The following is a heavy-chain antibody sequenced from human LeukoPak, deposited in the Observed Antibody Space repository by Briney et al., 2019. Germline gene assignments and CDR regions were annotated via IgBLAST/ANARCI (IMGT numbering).Heavy chain of an antibody. CDR1: GYTFTRSY. CDR3: ARVAAWVGHMDV. CDR2: INPNSGGT. J-gene: IGHJ6*03. D-gene: IGHD1-26*01. V-gene: IGHV1-2*02. Sequence: GASVKVSCRAFGYTFTRSYMHWVRQAPGQGLEWMGWINPNSGGTNYAQKFQGRVTMTRDTSISTAYMELSRLRSDDTAVYYCARVAAWVGHMDVWGKGTTVTVSS.